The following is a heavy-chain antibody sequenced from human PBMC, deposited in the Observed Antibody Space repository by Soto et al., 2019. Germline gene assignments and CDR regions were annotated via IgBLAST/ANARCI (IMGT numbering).Heavy chain of an antibody. D-gene: IGHD6-19*01. J-gene: IGHJ4*02. CDR2: INPSSGGT. CDR3: ASAAVTGTAGLDY. CDR1: GYTFSGFY. V-gene: IGHV1-2*02. Sequence: ASVKVSCKASGYTFSGFYMHWVRQAPGQGLEWMGWINPSSGGTKYAEKFQGRVTMTRDTSISTAYMELSRLTSDDTAVYYCASAAVTGTAGLDYWGQGTQVTVSS.